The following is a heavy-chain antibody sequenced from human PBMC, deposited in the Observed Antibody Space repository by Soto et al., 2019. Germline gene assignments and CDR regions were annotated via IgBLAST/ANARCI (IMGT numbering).Heavy chain of an antibody. CDR1: GGSFSGYY. D-gene: IGHD2-15*01. CDR2: INHSGST. V-gene: IGHV4-34*01. CDR3: ARGRRGADIVVVVAAPLFDY. Sequence: SETLSLTCAVYGGSFSGYYWSWIRQPPGKGLEWIGEINHSGSTNYNPSLKSRVTISVDTSKNQFSLKLSSVAAADTAVYYCARGRRGADIVVVVAAPLFDYWGQGTLVTVLL. J-gene: IGHJ4*02.